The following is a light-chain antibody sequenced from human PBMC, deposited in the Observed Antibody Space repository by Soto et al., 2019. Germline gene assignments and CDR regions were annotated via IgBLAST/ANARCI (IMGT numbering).Light chain of an antibody. V-gene: IGKV1-39*01. Sequence: IRMTQAPSSLSASVRDRVTITCRASQTITTFLNWYLQRPGKAPKLLIYAASNLHSGVPSRFSGAGSGTEFTLTISSLQPEDFGTYYCQQSYSSPGTFGGGTKVEIK. CDR1: QTITTF. CDR3: QQSYSSPGT. CDR2: AAS. J-gene: IGKJ4*01.